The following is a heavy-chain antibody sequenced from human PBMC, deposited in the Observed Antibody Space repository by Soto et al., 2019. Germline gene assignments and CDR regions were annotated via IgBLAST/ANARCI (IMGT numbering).Heavy chain of an antibody. CDR2: IYPRGGTT. CDR3: ARVGYSSTGTTFHYHXLDV. Sequence: ASVKVSCKASGYSFSGHYMHWVRQAPGQGLESMGIIYPRGGTTIYAQKFQGRLTMTRDTSTHTFYMELSSLRSEDTAMYYCARVGYSSTGTTFHYHXLDVWGQGXTVTVSS. J-gene: IGHJ6*01. CDR1: GYSFSGHY. V-gene: IGHV1-46*01. D-gene: IGHD3-22*01.